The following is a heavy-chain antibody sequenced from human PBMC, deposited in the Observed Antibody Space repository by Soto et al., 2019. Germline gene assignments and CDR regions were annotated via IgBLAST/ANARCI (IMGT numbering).Heavy chain of an antibody. CDR3: ARDKSELVTVEVYYYMDV. D-gene: IGHD5-18*01. CDR1: GGSITSYY. J-gene: IGHJ6*03. CDR2: IYYSGST. V-gene: IGHV4-59*01. Sequence: QVQLQESGPGLVKPSETLSLTCTVSGGSITSYYWTWIRQPPGKGLEWIGNIYYSGSTNYNPSLRSRVTISVDTSKNQFSLKLTSVTAADTAVYYCARDKSELVTVEVYYYMDVWGKGTTVTVSS.